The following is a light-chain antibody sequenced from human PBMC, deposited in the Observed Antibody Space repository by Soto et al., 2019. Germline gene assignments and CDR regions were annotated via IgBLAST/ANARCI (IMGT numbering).Light chain of an antibody. CDR3: QQYGSSPVT. V-gene: IGKV3-20*01. CDR2: GAF. J-gene: IGKJ1*01. CDR1: QSIRSNY. Sequence: EIVLTQSPGTLSLSPGERATLSCRASQSIRSNYLAWYQQKPGQAPRFLIYGAFSRATGIPDRFSGIGSGTDFTLTISRLEPEDFAVYYCQQYGSSPVTFGQGTKVEIK.